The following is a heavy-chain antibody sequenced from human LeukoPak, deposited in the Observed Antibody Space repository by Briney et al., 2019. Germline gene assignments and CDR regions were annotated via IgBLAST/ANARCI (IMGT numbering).Heavy chain of an antibody. CDR3: ARLEPYSYGSYLFDY. Sequence: MSSETLSLTCTVSPDSTTSNFWSWIRQPPGKGLEWIGEIHRSGSTNYNPSLQSRVTISIDRSKNQIALELSSVTAADTAVYYCARLEPYSYGSYLFDYWGQGNLVTVSS. J-gene: IGHJ4*02. CDR1: PDSTTSNF. CDR2: IHRSGST. D-gene: IGHD5-18*01. V-gene: IGHV4-4*09.